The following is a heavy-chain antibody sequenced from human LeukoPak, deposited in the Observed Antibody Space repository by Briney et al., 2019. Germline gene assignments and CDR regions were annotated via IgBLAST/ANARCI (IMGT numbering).Heavy chain of an antibody. V-gene: IGHV4-39*01. J-gene: IGHJ3*01. CDR3: AESSGYLGDDVFDS. CDR2: IYYRGNT. CDR1: GASINSSDYC. Sequence: SETLSLTCSVSGASINSSDYCWGWIRQPPGKGLEWIGTIYYRGNTYYNPSLKSRVTISVDTSKKQFSLNLSAVTAADTAVYFCAESSGYLGDDVFDSWGQGTLVTVSS. D-gene: IGHD3-22*01.